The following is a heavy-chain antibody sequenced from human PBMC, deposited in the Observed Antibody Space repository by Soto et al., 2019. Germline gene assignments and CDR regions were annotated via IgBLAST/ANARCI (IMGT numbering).Heavy chain of an antibody. D-gene: IGHD6-19*01. Sequence: SGPTLVNPTETLTLTCTVSGFSLSNAGLGVSWIRQPPGKALEWLAHIFWDDDARYSPSLKSRLTITKDTSKNQVVLIMTNMDPVDTGTYYCTHTSGHSSTGADNWGQGTQVTVSS. CDR2: IFWDDDA. J-gene: IGHJ4*02. CDR1: GFSLSNAGLG. CDR3: THTSGHSSTGADN. V-gene: IGHV2-5*02.